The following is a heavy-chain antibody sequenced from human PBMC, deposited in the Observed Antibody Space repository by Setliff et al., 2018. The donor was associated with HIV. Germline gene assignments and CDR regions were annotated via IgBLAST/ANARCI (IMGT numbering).Heavy chain of an antibody. CDR1: GGSFSGYY. Sequence: KPSETLSLTCAVYGGSFSGYYWSWVRQPPGKGLEWIGEINHSGSTNYNPSLKSRVTISVDTSKNQFSLKLSSVTAADTAVYYCARGVVSVVVVAATTYYYYVMDVWGQGTTVTVSS. J-gene: IGHJ6*02. CDR2: INHSGST. D-gene: IGHD2-15*01. CDR3: ARGVVSVVVVAATTYYYYVMDV. V-gene: IGHV4-34*01.